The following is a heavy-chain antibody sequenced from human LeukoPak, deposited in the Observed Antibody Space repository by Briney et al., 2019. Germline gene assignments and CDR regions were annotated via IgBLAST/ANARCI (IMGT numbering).Heavy chain of an antibody. V-gene: IGHV3-23*01. CDR1: GSTFSSYA. CDR2: ISGSGGST. J-gene: IGHJ4*02. Sequence: PGGSLRLSCAASGSTFSSYAMSWVRQAPGKGLEWVSAISGSGGSTYYADSVKGRFTISRDNSKNTLYLQMNSLRAEDTAVYYCAKAPKKSDSSGYCVWGQGTLVTVSS. CDR3: AKAPKKSDSSGYCV. D-gene: IGHD3-22*01.